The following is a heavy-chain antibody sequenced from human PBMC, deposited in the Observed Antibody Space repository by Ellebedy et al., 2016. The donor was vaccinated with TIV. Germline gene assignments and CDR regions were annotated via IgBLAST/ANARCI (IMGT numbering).Heavy chain of an antibody. CDR2: IYYRGST. V-gene: IGHV4-39*01. CDR3: ARHNSGYVDY. J-gene: IGHJ4*02. Sequence: MPSETLSPTCNLSGGSIVISTYYWAWIRQPPGKGLEWIGSIYYRGSTYCNPSLKSRVTISVDMSKNQFSLKLSSVTAADTAVYYCARHNSGYVDYWGQGTLVTVSS. D-gene: IGHD2/OR15-2a*01. CDR1: GGSIVISTYY.